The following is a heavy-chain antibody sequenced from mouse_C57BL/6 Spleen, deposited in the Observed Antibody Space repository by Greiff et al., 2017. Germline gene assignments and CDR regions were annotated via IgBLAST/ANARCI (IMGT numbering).Heavy chain of an antibody. V-gene: IGHV3-6*01. Sequence: EVKLVESGPGLVKPSQSLSLTCSVTGYSITSGYYWNWIRQFPGNKLEWMGYISYDGSNNYNPSLKNRISITRDTSKNQFFLKLNSVTTEDTATYYCARESLYYGSSYYYFDYWGQGTTLTVSS. CDR2: ISYDGSN. CDR1: GYSITSGYY. J-gene: IGHJ2*01. D-gene: IGHD1-1*01. CDR3: ARESLYYGSSYYYFDY.